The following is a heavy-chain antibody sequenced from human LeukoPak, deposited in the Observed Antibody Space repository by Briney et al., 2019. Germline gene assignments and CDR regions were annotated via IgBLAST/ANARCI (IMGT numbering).Heavy chain of an antibody. CDR1: GFPFSYSW. D-gene: IGHD5-12*01. Sequence: GGSLRLSCAASGFPFSYSWMSWVRQAPGKGLEWVANIKKDGSETNYVDSVKGRFTISRDNAKNSLYLQMNSLRVEDTAVYYCARRYSGYDWDWGQGTLVTVS. CDR3: ARRYSGYDWD. J-gene: IGHJ4*02. V-gene: IGHV3-7*01. CDR2: IKKDGSET.